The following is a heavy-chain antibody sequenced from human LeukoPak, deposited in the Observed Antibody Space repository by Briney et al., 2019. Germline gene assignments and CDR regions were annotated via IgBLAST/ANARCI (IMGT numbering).Heavy chain of an antibody. CDR1: GGFFSGYY. CDR3: ARGKSYYYDSSGYYPYYFDY. CDR2: INHSGST. J-gene: IGHJ4*02. V-gene: IGHV4-34*01. D-gene: IGHD3-22*01. Sequence: SDTLSLTCAVCGGFFSGYYWSWIRQPPGKGLEWIGEINHSGSTNYNPSLKSRVTISVDTSKNQFSLKLSSVTAADTAVYYCARGKSYYYDSSGYYPYYFDYWGQGTLVTVSS.